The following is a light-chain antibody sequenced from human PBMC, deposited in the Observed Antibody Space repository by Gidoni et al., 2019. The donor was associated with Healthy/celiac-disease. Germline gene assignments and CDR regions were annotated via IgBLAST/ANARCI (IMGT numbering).Light chain of an antibody. Sequence: QSALTQPRSVSGSPGQSVTISCTGTSSDVGGYNSVSWYQQHHGKDPKRMIYDVSKRPSGVPDRFSGSKSGNTAALTISGLQAEDEADYYCCAYAGSRYVFGTGTKVTVL. J-gene: IGLJ1*01. V-gene: IGLV2-11*01. CDR3: CAYAGSRYV. CDR2: DVS. CDR1: SSDVGGYNS.